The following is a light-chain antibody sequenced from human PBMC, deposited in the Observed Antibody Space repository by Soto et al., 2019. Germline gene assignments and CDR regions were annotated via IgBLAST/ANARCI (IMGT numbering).Light chain of an antibody. CDR1: SSDVGSYNH. V-gene: IGLV2-23*02. CDR3: CSYARPTFYA. CDR2: EVN. Sequence: SMLTRSAYLPGSPAQSITISCTGISSDVGSYNHVSWYQQHPGKAPKLMIYEVNERPSGVSNRFSGSKSGNTASLTISGLQAEDEADYYCCSYARPTFYAFATGTKVTAL. J-gene: IGLJ1*01.